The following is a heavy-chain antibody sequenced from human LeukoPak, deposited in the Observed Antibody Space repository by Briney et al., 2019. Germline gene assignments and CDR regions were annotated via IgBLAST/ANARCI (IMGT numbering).Heavy chain of an antibody. CDR3: ARDLFTTFKTX. V-gene: IGHV3-48*01. Sequence: GGSLRLSCAASGFTFSSYSMNWVRQAPGKGLEWVSYISSSSSTIYYADSVKGRFIISRDNAKNSLYLQMNSLRAEDTAVYYCARDLFTTFKTXWGQGTMVTV. D-gene: IGHD3-16*01. CDR2: ISSSSSTI. CDR1: GFTFSSYS. J-gene: IGHJ3*01.